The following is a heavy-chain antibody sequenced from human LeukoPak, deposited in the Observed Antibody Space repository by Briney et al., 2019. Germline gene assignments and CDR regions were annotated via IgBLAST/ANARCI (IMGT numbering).Heavy chain of an antibody. J-gene: IGHJ6*02. D-gene: IGHD3-16*01. CDR3: ARGGGLDV. CDR2: INHNGNVN. V-gene: IGHV3-7*03. CDR1: GFTFSSYW. Sequence: GGSLRLSCTATGFTFSSYWMNWARQAPGKGLEWVASINHNGNVNYYVDSVKGRFTISRDNAKNSLYLQMSNLRAEDTAVYFCARGGGLDVWGQGATVTVSS.